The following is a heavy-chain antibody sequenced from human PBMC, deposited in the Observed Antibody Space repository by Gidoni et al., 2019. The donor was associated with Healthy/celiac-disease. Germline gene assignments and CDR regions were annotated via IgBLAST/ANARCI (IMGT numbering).Heavy chain of an antibody. V-gene: IGHV3-48*01. CDR2: ISSSSSTI. J-gene: IGHJ6*02. CDR1: GFTFSSDS. CDR3: ARDSPDYGMDV. Sequence: EVQLVEYGGGLVQPGGSLRRSCAASGFTFSSDSMNWFRQAPGKGLEWFSYISSSSSTIYYADSVKGRFTISRDNAKNSLYLQMNSLRAEDTAVYYCARDSPDYGMDVWGQGTTVTVSS.